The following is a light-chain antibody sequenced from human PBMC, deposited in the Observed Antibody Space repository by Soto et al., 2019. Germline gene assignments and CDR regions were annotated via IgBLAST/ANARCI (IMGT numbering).Light chain of an antibody. CDR1: SNDIGGFNY. V-gene: IGLV2-14*01. CDR2: EVT. J-gene: IGLJ2*01. Sequence: QSALTQPASVSGSPGQSITISCTGTSNDIGGFNYVSWYQHHPGKAPKLIISEVTKRPSGVSHRFSGSKSGNTASLTIFGLQADDEAYYCCSSFTSSTAVAFGGGTKVTVL. CDR3: SSFTSSTAVA.